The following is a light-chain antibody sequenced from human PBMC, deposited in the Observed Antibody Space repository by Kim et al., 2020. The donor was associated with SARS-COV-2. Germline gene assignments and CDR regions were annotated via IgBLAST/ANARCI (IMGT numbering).Light chain of an antibody. CDR3: QQSYSTLYT. CDR2: AAS. Sequence: DIQMTQSPSSLSASVGDRVTITCRASQSISTYLIWYQQKPGKAPKLLIYAASSLQSGVPSRFSGSGSGTDFTLTISSLQPDDFATYYCQQSYSTLYTFGQGTKLEI. CDR1: QSISTY. V-gene: IGKV1-39*01. J-gene: IGKJ2*01.